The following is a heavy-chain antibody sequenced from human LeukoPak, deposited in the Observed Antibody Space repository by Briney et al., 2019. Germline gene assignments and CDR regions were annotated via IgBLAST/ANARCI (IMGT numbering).Heavy chain of an antibody. CDR1: GGSISSYY. J-gene: IGHJ6*03. D-gene: IGHD6-13*01. CDR2: ISYTGST. Sequence: PSETLSLTCTVSGGSISSYYWSWIRQPPGKGLEWIGYISYTGSTTYNSSLKSRVTISLDTSQNQFSLKLTSVTPADTAVYYCTREYSRSWAYYYYYYMDVWGKGTTVTVSS. CDR3: TREYSRSWAYYYYYYMDV. V-gene: IGHV4-59*01.